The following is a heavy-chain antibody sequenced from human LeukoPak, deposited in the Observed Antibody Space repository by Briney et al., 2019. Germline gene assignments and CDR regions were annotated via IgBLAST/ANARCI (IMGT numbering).Heavy chain of an antibody. Sequence: SETLTLTCTVSGGSISSFHYTWDWLRQPPGKGLEWIGTIYSNGSANYNPSLKSRFTISVDRSKKQFFLKLTSVTAADTAFYYCARHGILAGYEYFDYWGQGTLVTVSS. J-gene: IGHJ4*02. D-gene: IGHD3-9*01. CDR2: IYSNGSA. CDR3: ARHGILAGYEYFDY. V-gene: IGHV4-39*01. CDR1: GGSISSFHYT.